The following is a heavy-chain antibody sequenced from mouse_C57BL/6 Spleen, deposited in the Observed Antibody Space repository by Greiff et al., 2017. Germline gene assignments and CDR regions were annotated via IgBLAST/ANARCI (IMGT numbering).Heavy chain of an antibody. CDR1: GYTFTSYW. J-gene: IGHJ3*01. CDR3: ARNDCGSSYAAWFAY. CDR2: IDPSASYT. V-gene: IGHV1-50*01. Sequence: QVQLQQPGAELVKPGASVKLSCKASGYTFTSYWMQWVKQRPGQGLEWIGEIDPSASYTNYNQKFKGKAPLTVDTSSSTAYLQLSSLTSEDSAVYYCARNDCGSSYAAWFAYWGQGTLVTVSA. D-gene: IGHD1-1*01.